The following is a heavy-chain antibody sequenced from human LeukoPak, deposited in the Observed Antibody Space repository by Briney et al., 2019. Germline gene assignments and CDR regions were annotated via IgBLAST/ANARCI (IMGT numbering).Heavy chain of an antibody. CDR3: ARESDYGDYVGY. J-gene: IGHJ4*02. CDR1: GFTFSSYA. V-gene: IGHV3-23*01. CDR2: ISGSGGST. Sequence: PGRSLRLSCAASGFTFSSYAMSWVRQAPGKGLEWVSAISGSGGSTYYADSVKGRFTISKDNAKSSLYLQMNSLRAEDTAVYYCARESDYGDYVGYWGQGTLVTVSS. D-gene: IGHD4-17*01.